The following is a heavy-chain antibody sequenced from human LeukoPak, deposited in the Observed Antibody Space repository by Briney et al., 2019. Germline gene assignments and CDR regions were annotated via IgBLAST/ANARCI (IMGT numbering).Heavy chain of an antibody. V-gene: IGHV3-48*03. CDR2: ISSSGSTI. D-gene: IGHD2-2*01. CDR1: GFTFSSYE. CDR3: ARGRLVVPAANKNFDY. J-gene: IGHJ4*02. Sequence: GGSLRLSCAASGFTFSSYEMNWVRQAPGKGLEWVSYISSSGSTIYYADSVKGRLTISRDNAKNSLYLQMNSLRAEDTAVYYCARGRLVVPAANKNFDYWGQGTLVTVSS.